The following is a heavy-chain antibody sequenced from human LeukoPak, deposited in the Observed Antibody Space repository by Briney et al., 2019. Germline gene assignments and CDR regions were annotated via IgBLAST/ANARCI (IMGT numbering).Heavy chain of an antibody. V-gene: IGHV3-11*01. CDR1: GGSISSYY. Sequence: PSETLSLTCTVSGGSISSYYWSWIRQAPGKGLEWVSYISSSGSTIYYADSVKGRFTISRDNAKNSLYLQMNSLRAEDTAVYYCGRERVAGYSYYFDYWGQGTLVTVSS. CDR3: GRERVAGYSYYFDY. CDR2: ISSSGSTI. J-gene: IGHJ4*02. D-gene: IGHD6-19*01.